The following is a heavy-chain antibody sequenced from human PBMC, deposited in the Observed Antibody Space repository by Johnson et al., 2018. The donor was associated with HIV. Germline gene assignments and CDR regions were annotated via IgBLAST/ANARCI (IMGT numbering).Heavy chain of an antibody. Sequence: LLVESGGGLVQPGRSLRLSCAASGFTFDDYVMHWVRQAPGKGLEWVSGISWNSGRIGYADSVKGRFTISRDNAKNSLYLQMNSLRAEDTALYYCAKEEAAGPYDAFDIWGQGTMVTVSS. V-gene: IGHV3-9*01. CDR1: GFTFDDYV. D-gene: IGHD6-13*01. J-gene: IGHJ3*02. CDR3: AKEEAAGPYDAFDI. CDR2: ISWNSGRI.